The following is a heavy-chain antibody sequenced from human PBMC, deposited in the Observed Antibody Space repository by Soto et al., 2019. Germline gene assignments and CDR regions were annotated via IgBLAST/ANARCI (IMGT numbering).Heavy chain of an antibody. D-gene: IGHD2-8*01. Sequence: EVQLVESGGGLVQPGGSLRLSCAASGFTFSSYWMSWVRQAPGKGLEWVANIKQDGSEKYYVDSVKGRFTISRDNAKNSLYLQMNSLRAEDTAVYYCAREMVLVRSAWFDPWGQGTLVTVSS. CDR3: AREMVLVRSAWFDP. CDR1: GFTFSSYW. V-gene: IGHV3-7*03. CDR2: IKQDGSEK. J-gene: IGHJ5*02.